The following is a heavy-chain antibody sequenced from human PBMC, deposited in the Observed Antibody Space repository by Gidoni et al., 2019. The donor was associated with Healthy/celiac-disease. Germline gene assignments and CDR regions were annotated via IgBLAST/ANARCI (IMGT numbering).Heavy chain of an antibody. V-gene: IGHV2-5*01. CDR2: IYWNDDK. D-gene: IGHD3-22*01. CDR1: GYSLCTRGVG. Sequence: HITLKASGPTLVKPTQTLPLTRPFSGYSLCTRGVGVGLLRQPPGKALEWPALIYWNDDKRYSPSLKSRITNTKDTSKNQVVLTMTTMDPVDTATYYCAHTVPNTYYYDSSGYYYPGDFDYWGQGTLVTVSS. J-gene: IGHJ4*02. CDR3: AHTVPNTYYYDSSGYYYPGDFDY.